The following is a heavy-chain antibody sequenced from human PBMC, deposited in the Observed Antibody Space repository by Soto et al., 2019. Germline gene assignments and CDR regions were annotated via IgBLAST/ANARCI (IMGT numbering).Heavy chain of an antibody. CDR3: ARLLRRLELRVARGGGPFDY. V-gene: IGHV4-39*01. Sequence: SETPSLTSTVAGGSISSSSYYWGWIRQPPGKGLEWIGSIYYSGSTYYNPSLKSRVTISVDTSKNQFALKLSSVTAADTAVYYCARLLRRLELRVARGGGPFDYWGQGTLVIVSS. D-gene: IGHD1-7*01. CDR1: GGSISSSSYY. J-gene: IGHJ4*02. CDR2: IYYSGST.